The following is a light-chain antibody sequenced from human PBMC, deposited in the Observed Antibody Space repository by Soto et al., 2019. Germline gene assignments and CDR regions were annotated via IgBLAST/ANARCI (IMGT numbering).Light chain of an antibody. CDR1: SSDVGSYNL. Sequence: QSALTQPASVSGSPGQSITISCTGTSSDVGSYNLVSWYQHHPGKAPKLVIYEGSKRPSGVSNRFSGSKSGNTASLTISGLQAEDEADYYCCSYAGSSTGVFGGGTKLTVL. CDR2: EGS. J-gene: IGLJ3*02. V-gene: IGLV2-23*01. CDR3: CSYAGSSTGV.